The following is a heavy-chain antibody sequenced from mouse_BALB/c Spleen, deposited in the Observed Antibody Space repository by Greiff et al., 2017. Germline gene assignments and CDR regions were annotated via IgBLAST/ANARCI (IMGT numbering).Heavy chain of an antibody. D-gene: IGHD2-14*01. J-gene: IGHJ3*01. Sequence: VQLKQSGAELVRPGALVKLSCKASGFNIKDYYMHWVKQRPEQGLEWIGWIDPENGNTIYDPKFQGKASITADTSSNTAYLQLSSLTSEDTAVYYCAPDRFFAYWGQGTLVTVSA. CDR2: IDPENGNT. CDR3: APDRFFAY. V-gene: IGHV14-1*02. CDR1: GFNIKDYY.